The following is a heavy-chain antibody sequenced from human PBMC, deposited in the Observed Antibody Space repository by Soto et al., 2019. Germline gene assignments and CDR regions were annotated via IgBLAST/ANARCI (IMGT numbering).Heavy chain of an antibody. CDR3: ARVAY. J-gene: IGHJ4*02. CDR2: ISWNSGSI. Sequence: SLSLSCAASGFTFDDYAMHWVRQAPGKGLEWVSGISWNSGSIGYSDSVKGRFIISRDNAQNSLFLQMNTLRPEDTAMYYCARVAYWGPGTQVTVSS. CDR1: GFTFDDYA. V-gene: IGHV3-9*01.